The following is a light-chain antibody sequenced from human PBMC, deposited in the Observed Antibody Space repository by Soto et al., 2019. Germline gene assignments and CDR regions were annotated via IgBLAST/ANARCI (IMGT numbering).Light chain of an antibody. CDR3: QQYDNLLIFT. CDR1: QDISNY. Sequence: DIQMTQSPSSLSASVGDRVTITCQASQDISNYLNWYQQKPGKAPKLLIYDASNLETGVPSRFSGSGSGTDFTFTISSLQPEDIATYSCQQYDNLLIFTVGPGTKVDIK. J-gene: IGKJ3*01. CDR2: DAS. V-gene: IGKV1-33*01.